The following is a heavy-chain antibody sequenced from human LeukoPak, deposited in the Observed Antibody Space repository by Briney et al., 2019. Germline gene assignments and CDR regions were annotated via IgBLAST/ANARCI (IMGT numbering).Heavy chain of an antibody. CDR3: AKVGSGSGRYGTGFVDY. D-gene: IGHD3-10*01. J-gene: IGHJ4*02. Sequence: GGSLRLSCAASGFTFSNYGMHWVRQAPGKGLEWVAVIWYDERNKLYADAVKGRFTISRDNSKNTVYLQMNSLRADDTAVYYCAKVGSGSGRYGTGFVDYWGQGTRVTGPS. CDR1: GFTFSNYG. CDR2: IWYDERNK. V-gene: IGHV3-33*06.